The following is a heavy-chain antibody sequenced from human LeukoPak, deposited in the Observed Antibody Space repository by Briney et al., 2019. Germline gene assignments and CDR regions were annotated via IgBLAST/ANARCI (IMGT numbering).Heavy chain of an antibody. J-gene: IGHJ5*02. CDR3: PKYEASSNSGFDP. V-gene: IGHV3-23*01. CDR1: GFTFSSYA. D-gene: IGHD2-8*01. Sequence: GGSLRLSCAASGFTFSSYAMSWVRQAPGKGLEWVSAISGSGGSTYYADSVKGRFTISRDNSKNTLYLQMNSLRAEDTAVYYCPKYEASSNSGFDPWGQRTLGTVSS. CDR2: ISGSGGST.